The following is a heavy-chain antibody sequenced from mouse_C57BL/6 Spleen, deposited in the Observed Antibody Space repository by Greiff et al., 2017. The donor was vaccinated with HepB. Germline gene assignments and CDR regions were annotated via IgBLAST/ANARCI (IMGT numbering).Heavy chain of an antibody. J-gene: IGHJ1*03. CDR3: ARRDYYGSSYGYVDV. D-gene: IGHD1-1*01. V-gene: IGHV1-81*01. CDR1: GYTFTSYG. CDR2: IYPRSGNT. Sequence: VQLQQSGAELARPGASVKLSCKASGYTFTSYGISWVKQSTGQGLEWIGEIYPRSGNTYYNEKFKGKATLTADKSSSTAYMELRSLTSEDSAVYFCARRDYYGSSYGYVDVWGTGTTVTVSS.